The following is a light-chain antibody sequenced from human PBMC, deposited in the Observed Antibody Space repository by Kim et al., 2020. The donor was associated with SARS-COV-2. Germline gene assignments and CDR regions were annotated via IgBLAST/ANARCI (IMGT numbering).Light chain of an antibody. J-gene: IGLJ2*01. CDR1: SSVVGGYNY. Sequence: SPGQSVTISSTGTSSVVGGYNYVSWYQQHPGKAPKLMIYDVSKRPSGVPDRFSGSKSGNTASLTISGVQPEDEADYYCCSYASSVVFGGGTQLTVL. CDR3: CSYASSVV. CDR2: DVS. V-gene: IGLV2-11*01.